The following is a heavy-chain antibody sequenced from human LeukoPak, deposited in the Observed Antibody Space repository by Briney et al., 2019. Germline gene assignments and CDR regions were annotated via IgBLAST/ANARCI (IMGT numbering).Heavy chain of an antibody. V-gene: IGHV1-2*02. J-gene: IGHJ4*02. D-gene: IGHD3-3*01. CDR1: GYTFTGYY. CDR2: INPNSGGT. CDR3: ARGRRVGITIFGVVPLWDY. Sequence: GPSVKVSCKASGYTFTGYYMHWVRQAPGQGLEWMGWINPNSGGTNYAQKFRGRVTMTRDTSISTAYMELSRLRSDDTAVYYCARGRRVGITIFGVVPLWDYWGQGTLVTVSS.